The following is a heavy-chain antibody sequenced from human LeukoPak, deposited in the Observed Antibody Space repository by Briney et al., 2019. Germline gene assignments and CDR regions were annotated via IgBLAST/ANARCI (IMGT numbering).Heavy chain of an antibody. CDR1: GGSFSGYY. Sequence: SETLSLTCAVYGGSFSGYYWSWIRKPPGKGLEWIGEINHSGSTNYNPSLQSRVTISVDTSKNQFSLNLNSVTAADTAVYYCARGGAARLHFQNWGQGTLVTVSS. CDR3: ARGGAARLHFQN. CDR2: INHSGST. J-gene: IGHJ1*01. D-gene: IGHD6-6*01. V-gene: IGHV4-34*01.